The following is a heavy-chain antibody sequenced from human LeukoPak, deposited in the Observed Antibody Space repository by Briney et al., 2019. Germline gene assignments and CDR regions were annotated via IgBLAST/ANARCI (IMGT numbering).Heavy chain of an antibody. CDR1: GGSISSYY. CDR2: IYTSGST. Sequence: SETLSLTCTVSGGSISSYYWSWIRQPAGKGLEWIGRIYTSGSTNYNPSLKSRVTMSVDTSKNQFSLKLSSVTAADTAVYYCASAQYYESSGIIDYWGQGTLVTVSS. V-gene: IGHV4-4*07. J-gene: IGHJ4*02. CDR3: ASAQYYESSGIIDY. D-gene: IGHD3-22*01.